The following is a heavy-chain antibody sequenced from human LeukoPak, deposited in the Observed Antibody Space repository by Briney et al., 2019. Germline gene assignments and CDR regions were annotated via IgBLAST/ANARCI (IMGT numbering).Heavy chain of an antibody. Sequence: ASVKVSYKASGYTFTGYFIHWVRQAPGQGLEYMGWINPNNGVTKYAQKFQGSVTMTRDTSINTAYMELTSLTSDDTAVYYCAMASTTGTTRTYFEYWGQGTLVTVSS. V-gene: IGHV1-2*02. J-gene: IGHJ4*02. D-gene: IGHD1-1*01. CDR1: GYTFTGYF. CDR2: INPNNGVT. CDR3: AMASTTGTTRTYFEY.